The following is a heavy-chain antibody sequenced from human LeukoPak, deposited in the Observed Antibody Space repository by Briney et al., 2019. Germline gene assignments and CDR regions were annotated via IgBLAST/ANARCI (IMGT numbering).Heavy chain of an antibody. D-gene: IGHD6-19*01. CDR1: GFTVSSNY. J-gene: IGHJ4*02. V-gene: IGHV3-66*01. CDR2: IYSGGST. Sequence: PGGSLRLSCAASGFTVSSNYMSWVRQAPGKGLEWVSVIYSGGSTYYADSVKGRFTISRDNSKNTLYLQMNSLRAEDTAVYYCAGDATPYSSGGDYWGQGTLVTVSS. CDR3: AGDATPYSSGGDY.